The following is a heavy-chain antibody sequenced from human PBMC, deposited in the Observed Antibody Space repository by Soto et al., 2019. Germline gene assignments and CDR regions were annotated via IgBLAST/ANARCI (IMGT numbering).Heavy chain of an antibody. V-gene: IGHV1-2*02. CDR1: GYTFTGYY. D-gene: IGHD6-6*01. CDR3: ARDPGAPGRYSSSYYYYYYGMDV. Sequence: ASVKVSCKASGYTFTGYYMHWVRQAPGQGLEWMGWINPNSGGTNYAQKFQGRVTMTRDTSISTAYMELSRLRSDDTAVYYCARDPGAPGRYSSSYYYYYYGMDVWGQGTTVTVSS. J-gene: IGHJ6*02. CDR2: INPNSGGT.